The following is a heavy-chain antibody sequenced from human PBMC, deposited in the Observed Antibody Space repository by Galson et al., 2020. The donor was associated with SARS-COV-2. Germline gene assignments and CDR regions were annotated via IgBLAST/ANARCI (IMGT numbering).Heavy chain of an antibody. V-gene: IGHV3-33*01. CDR3: ARETYDSSGYYYGDY. J-gene: IGHJ4*02. Sequence: GGSLRLSCAASGFTFSSYGMHWVRQAPGKGLEWVAVIWYDGSNKYYADSVKGRFTISRDNSKNTLYLQMNSLRAEDTAVYYCARETYDSSGYYYGDYWGQGTLVTVSS. CDR1: GFTFSSYG. D-gene: IGHD3-22*01. CDR2: IWYDGSNK.